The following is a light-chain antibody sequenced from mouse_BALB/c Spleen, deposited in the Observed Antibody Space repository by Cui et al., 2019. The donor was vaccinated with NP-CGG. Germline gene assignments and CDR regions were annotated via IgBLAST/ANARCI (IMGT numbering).Light chain of an antibody. CDR1: TGAVTTSNY. CDR2: GTN. V-gene: IGLV1*01. J-gene: IGLJ1*01. Sequence: QAVVTQVSALTTSPGETVTLTCRSSTGAVTTSNYANWVQEKPDHLFTGLIGGTNNRAPGVPARFSGSLIGDKAALTITGAQTQDEAIYFCALWYSNHWVSGGGTKLTVL. CDR3: ALWYSNHWV.